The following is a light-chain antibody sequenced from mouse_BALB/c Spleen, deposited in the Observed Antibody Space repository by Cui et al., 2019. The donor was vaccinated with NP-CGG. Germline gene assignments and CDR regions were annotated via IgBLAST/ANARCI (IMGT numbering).Light chain of an antibody. V-gene: IGLV1*01. CDR3: ALWYSNHWV. CDR1: TAAITTSNY. CDR2: GTN. J-gene: IGLJ1*01. Sequence: QAVVTQESALTTSPGETVTLTCRSSTAAITTSNYANWVQEKPDHLFTGLIGGTNNRAPGVPARFSGSLIGDKAALTITGAQTEDEAIYFCALWYSNHWVFGGGTKLTFL.